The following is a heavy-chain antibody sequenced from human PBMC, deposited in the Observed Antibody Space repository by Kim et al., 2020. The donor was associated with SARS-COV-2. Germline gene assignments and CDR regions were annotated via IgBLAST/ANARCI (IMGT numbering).Heavy chain of an antibody. CDR3: ARVPRASRGFYYYGMDV. V-gene: IGHV4-39*07. Sequence: LRGRVTISVDTTKNQFSLKLSSVTAADTAVYYCARVPRASRGFYYYGMDVWGQGTTVTVSS. J-gene: IGHJ6*02. D-gene: IGHD3-22*01.